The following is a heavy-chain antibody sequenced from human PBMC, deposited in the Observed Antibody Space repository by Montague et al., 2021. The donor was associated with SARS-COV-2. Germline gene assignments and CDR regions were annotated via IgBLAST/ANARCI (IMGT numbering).Heavy chain of an antibody. CDR3: ARIRDYDILTGSYSGFDY. J-gene: IGHJ4*02. V-gene: IGHV2-70*01. CDR2: IDWDDDK. Sequence: PALVKPTQTLTLTCTFSGFSLSTSGMWVSWIHQPPGKALEWLALIDWDDDKYYSTSLKTRLTISKDTSKNQVVLTMTNMDPVDTATYYCARIRDYDILTGSYSGFDYWGQGTLVTVSS. D-gene: IGHD3-9*01. CDR1: GFSLSTSGMW.